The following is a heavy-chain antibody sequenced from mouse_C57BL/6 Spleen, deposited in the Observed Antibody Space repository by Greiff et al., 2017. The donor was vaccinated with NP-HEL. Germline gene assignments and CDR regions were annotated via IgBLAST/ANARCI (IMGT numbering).Heavy chain of an antibody. V-gene: IGHV1-69*01. D-gene: IGHD1-1*02. Sequence: QVQLQQPGAELVMPGASVKLSRKASGYTFTSYWMHWVKQRPGQGLEWIGEIDPSDSYTNYNQKFKGKSTLTVDKSSSTAYMQLSSLTSEDSAVYYCAMVATHYYAMDYWGQGTSVTVSS. CDR3: AMVATHYYAMDY. J-gene: IGHJ4*01. CDR2: IDPSDSYT. CDR1: GYTFTSYW.